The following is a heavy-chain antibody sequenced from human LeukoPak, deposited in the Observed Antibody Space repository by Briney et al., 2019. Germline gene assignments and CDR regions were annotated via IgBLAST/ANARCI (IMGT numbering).Heavy chain of an antibody. J-gene: IGHJ4*02. Sequence: PSETLSLTCTVSGGSISSYYWSWIRQPPGKGLGWIGYIYYSGSTNYNPSLKSRVTISVDTSKNQFSLKLSSVTAADTAVYYCARDRDSSSDWGQGTLVTVSS. CDR2: IYYSGST. D-gene: IGHD6-6*01. CDR1: GGSISSYY. V-gene: IGHV4-59*01. CDR3: ARDRDSSSD.